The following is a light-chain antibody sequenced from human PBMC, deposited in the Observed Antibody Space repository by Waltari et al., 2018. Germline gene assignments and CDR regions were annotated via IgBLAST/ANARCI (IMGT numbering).Light chain of an antibody. CDR2: GAS. Sequence: VLLTPSPASLSVSPGDTVILSCRASQSVRTNLVWYQQKAGQAPRTLIYGASTRASGVPSRFSGSGSEKDFTLIISSLQSEDAAVYFCQQYYVWPPITFGGGTKLEI. J-gene: IGKJ4*01. CDR3: QQYYVWPPIT. V-gene: IGKV3-15*01. CDR1: QSVRTN.